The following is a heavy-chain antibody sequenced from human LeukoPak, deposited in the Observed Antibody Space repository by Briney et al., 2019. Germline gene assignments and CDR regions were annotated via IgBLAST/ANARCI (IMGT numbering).Heavy chain of an antibody. Sequence: SETLSLTCTVSGGSISSSSYYWGWIRQPPGKGLEWIGSIYYSGSTYYNPSLKSRVTISVDTSKNQFSLKLSSVTAADTAVYYCARCEAAAGDLDYWGQGTLVTVSS. J-gene: IGHJ4*02. D-gene: IGHD6-13*01. CDR3: ARCEAAAGDLDY. CDR1: GGSISSSSYY. V-gene: IGHV4-39*01. CDR2: IYYSGST.